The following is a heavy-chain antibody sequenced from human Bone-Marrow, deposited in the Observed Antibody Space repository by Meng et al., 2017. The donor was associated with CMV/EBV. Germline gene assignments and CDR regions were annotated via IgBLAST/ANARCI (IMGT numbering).Heavy chain of an antibody. J-gene: IGHJ4*02. V-gene: IGHV3-11*01. CDR2: IVGISGSTK. Sequence: GESLKISCAASGFTFSDYYISWIRQAPGKGLEWVSYIVGISGSTKFYADSVKGRFTISRDDAKSSLYLQMNSLRAEDTAVYYCARVGVTIFGVVIPFDYWGQGTRVTGSS. CDR1: GFTFSDYY. D-gene: IGHD3-3*01. CDR3: ARVGVTIFGVVIPFDY.